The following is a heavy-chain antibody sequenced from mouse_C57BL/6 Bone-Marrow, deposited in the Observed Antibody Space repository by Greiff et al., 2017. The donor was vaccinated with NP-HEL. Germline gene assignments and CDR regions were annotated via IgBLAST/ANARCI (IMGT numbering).Heavy chain of an antibody. CDR2: IDPANGNT. J-gene: IGHJ2*01. CDR1: GFNIKNTY. V-gene: IGHV14-3*01. Sequence: EVQLQQSVAELVRPGASVKLSCTASGFNIKNTYMQWVKQRPEQGLEWIGRIDPANGNTKYAPKFQGQATITADTSSNTAYLQLSSLTSEDTAIYYCARSIDYDGFFDYWGQGTTLTVSS. D-gene: IGHD2-4*01. CDR3: ARSIDYDGFFDY.